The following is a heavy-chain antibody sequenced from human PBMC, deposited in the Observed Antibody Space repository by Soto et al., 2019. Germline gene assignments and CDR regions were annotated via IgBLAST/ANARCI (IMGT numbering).Heavy chain of an antibody. CDR3: AGGYYYDSSAYFDS. J-gene: IGHJ4*02. Sequence: QVQLVESGGGVVQPGRSLRLSCAASGFTFSSYGMHWVRQAPGKGLEWVAVIWYDGSNKYYADSVKGRFTISRDNSKNTLYLQMNSMRAEDTAVYYCAGGYYYDSSAYFDSWGQGTLVTGSS. CDR1: GFTFSSYG. D-gene: IGHD3-22*01. CDR2: IWYDGSNK. V-gene: IGHV3-33*01.